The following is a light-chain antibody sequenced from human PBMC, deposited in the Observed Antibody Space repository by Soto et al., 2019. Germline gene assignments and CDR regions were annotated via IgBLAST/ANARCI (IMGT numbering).Light chain of an antibody. Sequence: QSALTQPPSASGSPGQSVTISCTGTSSDVGGYNFVSCYQQHPGKAPQLMIFEVSKRPPGVPDRFSGSKSGDTASLTVSGLQAEDEADYYCCSYAGNNIHVFGTGTKVTVL. J-gene: IGLJ1*01. CDR3: CSYAGNNIHV. CDR1: SSDVGGYNF. V-gene: IGLV2-8*01. CDR2: EVS.